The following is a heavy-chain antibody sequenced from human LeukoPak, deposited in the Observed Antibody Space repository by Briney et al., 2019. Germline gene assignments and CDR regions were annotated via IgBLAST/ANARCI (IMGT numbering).Heavy chain of an antibody. CDR2: LSGSGGST. CDR1: GFTSSSHA. D-gene: IGHD4-17*01. CDR3: AKGGSTSRVTTSRVVFGYYYYMDV. V-gene: IGHV3-23*01. Sequence: GGSLRLSCAASGFTSSSHAMSWVRPAPGKGLEWVSSLSGSGGSTYHADSVKGRFSISGDNSKNTLYLQLNSLRAEDTAVYYCAKGGSTSRVTTSRVVFGYYYYMDVWGKGTPVTVSS. J-gene: IGHJ6*03.